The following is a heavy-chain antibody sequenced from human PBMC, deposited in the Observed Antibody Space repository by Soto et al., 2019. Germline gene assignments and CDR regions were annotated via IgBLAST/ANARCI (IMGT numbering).Heavy chain of an antibody. Sequence: PSETLSLTCTVSGGSISSGGYYWSWIRQHPGQGLEWIGYIYYSGSTYYNPSLKSRVTISIDTSKNQFSLKLTSVTAADTAVYYCARYLAAAGTDYFDYWGQGTLVTVSS. CDR3: ARYLAAAGTDYFDY. CDR2: IYYSGST. J-gene: IGHJ4*02. CDR1: GGSISSGGYY. V-gene: IGHV4-31*03. D-gene: IGHD6-13*01.